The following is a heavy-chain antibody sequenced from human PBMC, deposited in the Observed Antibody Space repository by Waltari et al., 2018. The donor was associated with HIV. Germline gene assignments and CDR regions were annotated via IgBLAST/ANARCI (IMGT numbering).Heavy chain of an antibody. J-gene: IGHJ4*02. Sequence: EVQLLASGGGLVQPGGSLRLSCSASGFTFSSYAMSWVRQAPGKGLEWVSAISGSGGSTYYADSVKGRFTISRDNSKNTLYLQMNSLRAEDTAVYYCANKQYGSGMGYWGQGTLVTVSS. D-gene: IGHD3-10*01. V-gene: IGHV3-23*01. CDR2: ISGSGGST. CDR1: GFTFSSYA. CDR3: ANKQYGSGMGY.